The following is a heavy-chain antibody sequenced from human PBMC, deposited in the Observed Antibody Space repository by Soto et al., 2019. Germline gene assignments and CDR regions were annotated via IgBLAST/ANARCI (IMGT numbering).Heavy chain of an antibody. CDR3: AKPPRLELLYFDY. CDR1: GFTFSSYA. D-gene: IGHD1-7*01. J-gene: IGHJ4*02. CDR2: ISGSGGST. V-gene: IGHV3-23*01. Sequence: EVQLLESGGGLVQPGGSLRLSCAASGFTFSSYAMSWVRQAPGKGLEWVSAISGSGGSTYYADSVKGRFTISRDNSKKTLYLQMNSLRAEDTAVYYCAKPPRLELLYFDYWGQGTLVTVSS.